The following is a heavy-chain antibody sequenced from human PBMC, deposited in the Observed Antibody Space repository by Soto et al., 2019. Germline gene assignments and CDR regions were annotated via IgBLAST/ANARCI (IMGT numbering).Heavy chain of an antibody. D-gene: IGHD1-26*01. J-gene: IGHJ6*02. V-gene: IGHV4-39*01. Sequence: SETLSLTCTVSGSSISSSSYYWGWIRQPPGKGLEWIGSIYYSGSTYYNPSLKSRVTISVDTSKNQFSLKLSSVTAADTAVYYCARHGASSGSYYYYYYGMDVWGQGTTVTVSS. CDR2: IYYSGST. CDR1: GSSISSSSYY. CDR3: ARHGASSGSYYYYYYGMDV.